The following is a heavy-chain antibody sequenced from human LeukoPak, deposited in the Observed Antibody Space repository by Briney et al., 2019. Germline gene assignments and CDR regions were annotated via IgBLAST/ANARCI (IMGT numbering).Heavy chain of an antibody. J-gene: IGHJ4*02. Sequence: ASVKVSCKASGYTFTSYYIHWVRQAPGQGLEWMGIINPSGGSTTYAQKFQGRVTMTRDMSTRTLYMELSSLRSEDTAFYYCARDGMDGDYVVWGQGTLVTVSS. D-gene: IGHD4-17*01. CDR3: ARDGMDGDYVV. CDR2: INPSGGST. CDR1: GYTFTSYY. V-gene: IGHV1-46*01.